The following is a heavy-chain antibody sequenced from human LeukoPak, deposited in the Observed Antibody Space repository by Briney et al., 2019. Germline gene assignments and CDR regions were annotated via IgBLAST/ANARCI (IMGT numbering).Heavy chain of an antibody. CDR1: GGSFSGYY. Sequence: SETLSLTCAVYGGSFSGYYWSWIRQPAGKGLEWIGRIYTSGSTNYNPSLKSRVTISVDTSKNQFSLKLSSVTAADTAVYYCEGRVMGGSGSYYITPAPIDYWGQGTLVTVSS. V-gene: IGHV4-59*10. J-gene: IGHJ4*02. CDR3: EGRVMGGSGSYYITPAPIDY. D-gene: IGHD3-10*01. CDR2: IYTSGST.